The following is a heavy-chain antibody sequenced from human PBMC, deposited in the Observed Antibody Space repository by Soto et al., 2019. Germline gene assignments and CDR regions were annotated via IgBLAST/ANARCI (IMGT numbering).Heavy chain of an antibody. D-gene: IGHD1-26*01. Sequence: QVQLVQSGAEVREPGASVKVSCKASGYSFTSLDINWVRQTTGQGLEWMGWMQPSSGRTGYAQKFQGRVTMTRDTSINTAYMELSILTSDDTAFYYCARGVTAGVDYWGQVTLVTVSS. J-gene: IGHJ4*02. V-gene: IGHV1-8*01. CDR2: MQPSSGRT. CDR1: GYSFTSLD. CDR3: ARGVTAGVDY.